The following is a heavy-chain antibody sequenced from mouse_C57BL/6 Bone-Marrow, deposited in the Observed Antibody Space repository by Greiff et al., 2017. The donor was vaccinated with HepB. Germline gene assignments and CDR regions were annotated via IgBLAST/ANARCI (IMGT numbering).Heavy chain of an antibody. J-gene: IGHJ4*01. Sequence: EVQLQQSGPELVKPGASVKISCKASGYTFTDYYMNWVKQSHGKSLEWIGDINPNNGGTSYNQKFKGKATLTVDKSSSTAYMELRSLTSEDSAVYYCARGFYYYGSYAMDYWGQGTSVTVSS. CDR3: ARGFYYYGSYAMDY. CDR1: GYTFTDYY. V-gene: IGHV1-26*01. D-gene: IGHD1-1*01. CDR2: INPNNGGT.